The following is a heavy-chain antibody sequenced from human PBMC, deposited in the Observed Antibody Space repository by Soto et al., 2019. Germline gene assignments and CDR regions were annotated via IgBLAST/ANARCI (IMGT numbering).Heavy chain of an antibody. CDR3: TRGIVGWETAPYYFDY. D-gene: IGHD1-26*01. CDR1: GFSFDTYD. Sequence: EVQLVESGGGLVKAGRSLRLSCTASGFSFDTYDISWFRQAPGKGLEWLGFIRSKAYSRTTEYAASVRGRISISRDDSKSSAFLQMDSPNIEDTAVYYCTRGIVGWETAPYYFDYWGQGTLVTVSS. V-gene: IGHV3-49*05. J-gene: IGHJ4*02. CDR2: IRSKAYSRTT.